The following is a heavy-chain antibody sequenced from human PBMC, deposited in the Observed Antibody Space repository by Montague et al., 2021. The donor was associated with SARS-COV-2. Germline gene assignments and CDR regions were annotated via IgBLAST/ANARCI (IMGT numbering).Heavy chain of an antibody. J-gene: IGHJ4*02. CDR2: ISSVGGYI. D-gene: IGHD3-3*01. Sequence: SLRLSCAASGFTFSDYTMNWVRLSPGKGLEWVSSISSVGGYIYYGDSVKGRFTISRDNAKNSLYLEMSRLRVEDTAVYYCARGGMKWYDFWSRYYPWDYWGQGTLVSVSS. CDR3: ARGGMKWYDFWSRYYPWDY. V-gene: IGHV3-21*01. CDR1: GFTFSDYT.